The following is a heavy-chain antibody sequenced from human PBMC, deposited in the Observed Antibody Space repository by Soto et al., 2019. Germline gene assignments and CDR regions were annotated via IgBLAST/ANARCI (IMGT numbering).Heavy chain of an antibody. CDR3: ARGQVVAAQH. J-gene: IGHJ4*02. Sequence: SETLSLTCTVSGGSISSSSYYWGWIRQPPGKGLEWIGNIYYSGSTYYNPSLKSRVTISVDRSKNQFSLKLSSVTAADTAVYYCARGQVVAAQHWGQGTLVTVSS. CDR1: GGSISSSSYY. CDR2: IYYSGST. V-gene: IGHV4-39*07. D-gene: IGHD2-15*01.